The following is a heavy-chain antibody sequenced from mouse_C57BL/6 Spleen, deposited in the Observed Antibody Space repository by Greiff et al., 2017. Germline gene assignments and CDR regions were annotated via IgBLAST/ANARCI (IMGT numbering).Heavy chain of an antibody. CDR1: GYTFTSYW. Sequence: QVQLQQPGAELVMPGASVKLSCQASGYTFTSYWMPWVKQRPGPGLEWIGEIDPSASYTTYNHKFQGQSTLTVDKSSSTAYMQLSSLTSEDSAVYYCARSREAMDYWGQGTSVTVSS. CDR3: ARSREAMDY. J-gene: IGHJ4*01. CDR2: IDPSASYT. V-gene: IGHV1-69*01.